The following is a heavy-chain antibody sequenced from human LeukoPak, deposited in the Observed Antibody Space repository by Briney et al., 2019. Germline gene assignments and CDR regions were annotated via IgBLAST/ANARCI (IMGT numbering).Heavy chain of an antibody. V-gene: IGHV3-30*02. CDR1: GFTFSSYG. CDR2: IRYDGSNK. CDR3: VKLGSRVVVPAAIDFHY. J-gene: IGHJ4*02. Sequence: GGSLRLSCAASGFTFSSYGMHWVRQAPGKGLEWVAFIRYDGSNKYYADSVKGRFTISRDNSKNTLYLQMNSLGAEDTAVYYCVKLGSRVVVPAAIDFHYWGQGTLVTVSS. D-gene: IGHD2-2*01.